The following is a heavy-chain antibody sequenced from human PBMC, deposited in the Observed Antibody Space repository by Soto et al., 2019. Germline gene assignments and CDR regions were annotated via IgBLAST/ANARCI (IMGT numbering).Heavy chain of an antibody. D-gene: IGHD2-2*01. CDR1: GGTICTYC. CDR2: ISDDGST. Sequence: ETLRVPWGGSGGTICTYCLIGFRQSRGKGLEWIGYISDDGSTNYSPSLKSRVTISVDTSQKQVSLKLSSVSAADTARYFCAGYCSSPLRPEDHYFALEVCGQGTTVT. CDR3: AGYCSSPLRPEDHYFALEV. J-gene: IGHJ6*02. V-gene: IGHV4-59*01.